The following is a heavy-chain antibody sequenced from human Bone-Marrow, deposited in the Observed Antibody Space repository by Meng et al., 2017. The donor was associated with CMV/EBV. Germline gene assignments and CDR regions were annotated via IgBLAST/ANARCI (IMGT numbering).Heavy chain of an antibody. D-gene: IGHD2-21*01. V-gene: IGHV3-7*01. CDR3: ARDDILWWPGGWFNP. J-gene: IGHJ5*02. CDR2: IKQEGSEK. Sequence: GGSLRLSCAASGFTFSIYWMSWVRQAPGKGLEWVANIKQEGSEKYYVDSVKGRFTISRDNAKNSLYLQMNSLRAEDTAVYYCARDDILWWPGGWFNPWVQGTLATFPS. CDR1: GFTFSIYW.